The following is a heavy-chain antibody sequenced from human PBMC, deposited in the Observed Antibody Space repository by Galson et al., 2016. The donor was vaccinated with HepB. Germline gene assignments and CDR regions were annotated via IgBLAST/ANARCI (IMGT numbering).Heavy chain of an antibody. CDR1: GGSISSSNW. CDR3: VRVRMGSILAFDG. D-gene: IGHD2-8*01. Sequence: SETLSLTCDVSGGSISSSNWWSWVRQTPGQGLEWLGEILRAGAANPNSSLKSRLTLSVDRPKNQFSLKLTSVTAADTAVYYCVRVRMGSILAFDGWGQGTLVTVS. CDR2: ILRAGAA. J-gene: IGHJ3*01. V-gene: IGHV4-4*02.